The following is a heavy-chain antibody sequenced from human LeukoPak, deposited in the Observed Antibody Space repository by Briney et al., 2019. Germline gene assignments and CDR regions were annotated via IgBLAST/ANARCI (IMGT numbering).Heavy chain of an antibody. V-gene: IGHV3-66*02. Sequence: PGGSLRLSCAASGFTVSNNYMSWVRQAPGKGLEWVSVIYSGGSTYYADSVKGRFTISRDNSKNTLYLQMNSLRAEDTAVYYCARDLGYSSYYFDYWGQGTLVTVSS. D-gene: IGHD5-18*01. CDR3: ARDLGYSSYYFDY. CDR1: GFTVSNNY. CDR2: IYSGGST. J-gene: IGHJ4*02.